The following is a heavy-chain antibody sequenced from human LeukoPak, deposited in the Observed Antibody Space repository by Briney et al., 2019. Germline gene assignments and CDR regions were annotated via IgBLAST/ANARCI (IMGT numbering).Heavy chain of an antibody. J-gene: IGHJ4*02. D-gene: IGHD3-3*01. V-gene: IGHV1-69*02. CDR1: GGPFSSDS. Sequence: AASVKVSCKASGGPFSSDSLSWVRQAPGQGPEWMGRIIPLLGIENCAQKFQDRLTLMADKSTSTVYMELSSLRSGDKPVCYCARGDGGHDFWSNYPLDSWGQGTLVTVSS. CDR2: IIPLLGIE. CDR3: ARGDGGHDFWSNYPLDS.